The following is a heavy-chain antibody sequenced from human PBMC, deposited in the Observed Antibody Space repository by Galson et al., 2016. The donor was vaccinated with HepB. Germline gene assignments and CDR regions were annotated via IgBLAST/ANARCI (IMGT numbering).Heavy chain of an antibody. CDR1: GFTFSSYA. CDR3: ARDAYLLYSDGMDV. V-gene: IGHV3-30*04. CDR2: ISYDASNK. Sequence: SLRLSCAASGFTFSSYAMHWVRQAPGKGLEWVAVISYDASNKFYGDSVKGRFTISRDTSRNTLYLQMNSLRGEDTAVYYCARDAYLLYSDGMDVWGQGTTVTVSS. D-gene: IGHD2-15*01. J-gene: IGHJ6*02.